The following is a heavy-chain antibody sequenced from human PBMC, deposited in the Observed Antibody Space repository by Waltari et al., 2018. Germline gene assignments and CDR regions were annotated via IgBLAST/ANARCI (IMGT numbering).Heavy chain of an antibody. CDR1: GDSISSGTYF. J-gene: IGHJ4*02. V-gene: IGHV4-61*02. CDR2: IHRRGIS. CDR3: AREEGSYGH. Sequence: QVQLQESGTVLVKPSQTLSLTCTVSGDSISSGTYFWSWIRQPAGKGLEWIGRIHRRGISNHNPSLRRRVTMSVDTSKNQFALSLTSVTAADTAIYYCAREEGSYGHWGLGTLVTVSS. D-gene: IGHD3-16*01.